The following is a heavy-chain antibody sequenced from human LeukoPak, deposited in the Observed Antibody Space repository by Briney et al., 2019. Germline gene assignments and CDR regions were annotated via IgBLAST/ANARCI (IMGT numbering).Heavy chain of an antibody. Sequence: SETLSDTCIVTGGSISSDIYYWDWIRGPPGKGLEYIGTIYYRGSTYYNPCVRSRVTISVVTSKDQFCLKLRSVSAADTAVYYCARHRGSSSEFVYWGQGTLVTVSS. CDR1: GGSISSDIYY. J-gene: IGHJ4*02. D-gene: IGHD6-6*01. CDR3: ARHRGSSSEFVY. V-gene: IGHV4-39*01. CDR2: IYYRGST.